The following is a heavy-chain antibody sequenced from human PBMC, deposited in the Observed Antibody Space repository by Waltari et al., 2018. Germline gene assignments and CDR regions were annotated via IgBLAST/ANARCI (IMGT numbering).Heavy chain of an antibody. CDR2: IWYDGSNK. CDR3: ARVDYGSGSYYAPGYYYGMDV. J-gene: IGHJ6*02. V-gene: IGHV3-33*01. CDR1: GFTFSSYG. D-gene: IGHD3-10*01. Sequence: QVQLVESGGGVVQPGRSLRLSCAASGFTFSSYGMHWVRQARGKGLEWVAVIWYDGSNKYYADSVKGRFTISRDNSKNTLYLQMNSLRAEDTAVYYCARVDYGSGSYYAPGYYYGMDVWGQGTTVTVSS.